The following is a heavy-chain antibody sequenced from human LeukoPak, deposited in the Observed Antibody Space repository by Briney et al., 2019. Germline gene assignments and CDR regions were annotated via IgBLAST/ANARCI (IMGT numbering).Heavy chain of an antibody. Sequence: GESLQISCKGSEYSFNTYWIGWVRQMPGKGLEWMGTIYPGDSDTRYSPSFQGQVTISADKSITTAYLQWSSLKASDTAMYYCARLGLEGSTWTHFDFWGQGTLVTVSS. V-gene: IGHV5-51*01. CDR1: EYSFNTYW. J-gene: IGHJ4*02. D-gene: IGHD3/OR15-3a*01. CDR2: IYPGDSDT. CDR3: ARLGLEGSTWTHFDF.